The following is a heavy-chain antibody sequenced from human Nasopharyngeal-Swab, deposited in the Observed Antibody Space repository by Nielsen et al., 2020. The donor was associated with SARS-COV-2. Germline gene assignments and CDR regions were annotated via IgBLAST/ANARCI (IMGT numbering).Heavy chain of an antibody. CDR2: IYSSGRT. Sequence: GESLKISCAASGFTVSSNYMTWVRQAPGKGLEWVSVIYSSGRTSHADSVKGRFTISRDNSKNMLYLQMNSLRAEDTAVYYCARAYDNSGDGFDTWGQGTMVTVSS. CDR1: GFTVSSNY. V-gene: IGHV3-53*01. J-gene: IGHJ3*02. D-gene: IGHD3-22*01. CDR3: ARAYDNSGDGFDT.